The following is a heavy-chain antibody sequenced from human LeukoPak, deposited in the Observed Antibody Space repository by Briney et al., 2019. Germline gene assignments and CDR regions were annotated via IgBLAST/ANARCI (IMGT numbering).Heavy chain of an antibody. D-gene: IGHD3-10*01. CDR3: AKGGGSGFVDY. J-gene: IGHJ4*02. V-gene: IGHV3-30*18. Sequence: GGSLRLSCAASGFTFSSYGMHWVRQAPGKGLEWVAVISYDGSNKYYADSVKGRFTISRDNSKNTLYLQMNSLRAEDTAVYYCAKGGGSGFVDYWGQGTLVTVSS. CDR1: GFTFSSYG. CDR2: ISYDGSNK.